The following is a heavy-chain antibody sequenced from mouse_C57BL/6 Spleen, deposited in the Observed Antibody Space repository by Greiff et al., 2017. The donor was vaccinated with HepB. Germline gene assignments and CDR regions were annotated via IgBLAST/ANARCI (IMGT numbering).Heavy chain of an antibody. D-gene: IGHD4-1*01. J-gene: IGHJ3*01. V-gene: IGHV1-59*01. CDR1: GYTFTSYW. Sequence: VQLQQPGAELVRPGTSVKLSCKASGYTFTSYWMHWVKQRPGQGLEWIGVIDPSDSYTNYNQKFKGKATLTVDTSSSTAYMQLSSLTSEDSAVYYCARELGRAWFAYWGQGTLVTVSA. CDR3: ARELGRAWFAY. CDR2: IDPSDSYT.